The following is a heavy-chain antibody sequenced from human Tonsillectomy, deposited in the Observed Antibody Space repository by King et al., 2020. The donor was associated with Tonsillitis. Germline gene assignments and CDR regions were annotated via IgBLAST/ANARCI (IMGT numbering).Heavy chain of an antibody. CDR2: ISSSGRTI. J-gene: IGHJ4*02. V-gene: IGHV3-11*01. D-gene: IGHD5-18*01. Sequence: HVQLVESGGGLVKPGGSLRLSCAASGFTFNDYYMSWIRQAPGKGLEWGSYISSSGRTIYYADSVNGRFTISRDNAKNSVYLQMNSLRAEDTAVYYCASYFGYSYGSYYFDYWGQGTLVTVSS. CDR1: GFTFNDYY. CDR3: ASYFGYSYGSYYFDY.